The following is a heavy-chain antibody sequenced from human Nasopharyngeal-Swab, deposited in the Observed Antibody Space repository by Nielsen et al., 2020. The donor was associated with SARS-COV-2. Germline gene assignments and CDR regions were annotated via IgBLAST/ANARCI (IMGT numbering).Heavy chain of an antibody. V-gene: IGHV1-3*01. Sequence: WVRQAPGQRLEWMGWINAGNGNTKYSQKFRGRVTITSDRSVSTAYMELSSLRSEDMVVYSCVRDQRSSWYFDYWGQGTLVTVSS. J-gene: IGHJ4*02. D-gene: IGHD6-13*01. CDR3: VRDQRSSWYFDY. CDR2: INAGNGNT.